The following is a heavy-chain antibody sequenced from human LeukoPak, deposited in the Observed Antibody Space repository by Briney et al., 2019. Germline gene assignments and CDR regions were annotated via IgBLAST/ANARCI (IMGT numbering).Heavy chain of an antibody. CDR1: GYSFTKYG. CDR2: ISAYNGNT. D-gene: IGHD3-22*01. Sequence: ASVKVSCKASGYSFTKYGISWVRQAPGQGLEWMGWISAYNGNTNYAQKLQGRVTMTTDTSTSTAYMELRSLRSDDTAVYYCARAQYYYDSSGYYEAGIYWGQGTLVTVSS. V-gene: IGHV1-18*01. CDR3: ARAQYYYDSSGYYEAGIY. J-gene: IGHJ4*02.